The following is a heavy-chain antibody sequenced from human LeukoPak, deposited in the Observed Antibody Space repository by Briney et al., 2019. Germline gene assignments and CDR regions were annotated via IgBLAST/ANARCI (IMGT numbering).Heavy chain of an antibody. CDR3: ATLYYDSSGYYYPFDY. D-gene: IGHD3-22*01. Sequence: ASVKVSCKASGYTFTSYGISWVRQAPGQGPEWMGWISAYNGNTNYAQKFQGRVTITADESTSTAYMELSSLRSEDTAVYYCATLYYDSSGYYYPFDYWGQGTLVTVSS. V-gene: IGHV1-18*01. CDR1: GYTFTSYG. CDR2: ISAYNGNT. J-gene: IGHJ4*02.